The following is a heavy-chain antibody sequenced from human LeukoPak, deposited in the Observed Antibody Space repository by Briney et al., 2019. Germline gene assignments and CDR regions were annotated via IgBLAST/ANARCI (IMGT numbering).Heavy chain of an antibody. CDR2: INPNSGGT. CDR1: GYTFTGYY. Sequence: GASVKVSCKASGYTFTGYYMHWVRQAPGQGLEWMGWINPNSGGTNYAQKFQGRVTMTRDTSISTAYMELSRLRSDDTAVYYCARYYYDSSGYYGLDYWGQGTLVTVSS. V-gene: IGHV1-2*02. D-gene: IGHD3-22*01. J-gene: IGHJ4*02. CDR3: ARYYYDSSGYYGLDY.